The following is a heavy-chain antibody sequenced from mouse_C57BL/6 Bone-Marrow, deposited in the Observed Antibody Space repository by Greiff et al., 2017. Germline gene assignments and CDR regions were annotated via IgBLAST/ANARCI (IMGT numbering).Heavy chain of an antibody. CDR1: GYTFTSYT. CDR3: ARSGGSSYGYFDV. J-gene: IGHJ1*03. D-gene: IGHD1-1*01. CDR2: INPSSGYT. Sequence: SGAELARPGASVKMSCKASGYTFTSYTMHWVKQRPGQGLEWIGYINPSSGYTKYNQKFKDKATLTADKSSSTAYMQLSSLTSEDSAVYYCARSGGSSYGYFDVWGTGTTVTVSS. V-gene: IGHV1-4*01.